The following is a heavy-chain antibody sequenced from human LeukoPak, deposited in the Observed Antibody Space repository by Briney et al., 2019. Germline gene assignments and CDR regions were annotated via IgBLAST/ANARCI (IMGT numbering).Heavy chain of an antibody. D-gene: IGHD3-3*01. V-gene: IGHV3-48*01. CDR3: ARGRGRFLEWLSDAFDI. J-gene: IGHJ3*02. CDR1: GFTFSSYS. Sequence: GGSLRLSCAASGFTFSSYSMNWVRQAPGKGLEWVSYISSSSSTIYYADSVKGRFTISRDNAKNSLYLQMNSLRAEVTAVYYCARGRGRFLEWLSDAFDIWGQGTMVTVSS. CDR2: ISSSSSTI.